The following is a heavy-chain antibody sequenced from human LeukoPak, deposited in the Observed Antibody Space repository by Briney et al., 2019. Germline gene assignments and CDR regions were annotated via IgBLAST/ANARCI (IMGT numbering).Heavy chain of an antibody. CDR2: IYYSGST. CDR3: ARVLGAYCSGGSCYSSWYFDL. CDR1: GGSISSSY. D-gene: IGHD2-15*01. Sequence: PSETLSLTCTVSGGSISSSYWSWIRQPPGKGPEWIGYIYYSGSTNYNPSLRNRVTISVDTSKNQFSLKLSSVTAADTAVYYCARVLGAYCSGGSCYSSWYFDLWGRGTLVTVSS. V-gene: IGHV4-59*01. J-gene: IGHJ2*01.